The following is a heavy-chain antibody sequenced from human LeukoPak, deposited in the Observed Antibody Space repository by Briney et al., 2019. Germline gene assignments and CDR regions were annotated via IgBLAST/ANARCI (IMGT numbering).Heavy chain of an antibody. V-gene: IGHV1-18*04. CDR3: ARAAYYYDSSGYLGY. D-gene: IGHD3-22*01. CDR1: GYTFTGYY. Sequence: ASVKVSCKASGYTFTGYYMHWVRQAPGQGLEWMGWISAYNGNTNYAQKLQGRVTMTTDTSTSTAYMELRSLRSDDTAVYYCARAAYYYDSSGYLGYWGQGTLVTVSS. CDR2: ISAYNGNT. J-gene: IGHJ4*02.